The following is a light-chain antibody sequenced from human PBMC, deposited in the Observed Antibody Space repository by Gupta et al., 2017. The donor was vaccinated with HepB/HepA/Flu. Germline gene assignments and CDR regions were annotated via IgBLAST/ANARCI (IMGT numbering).Light chain of an antibody. V-gene: IGLV1-47*02. CDR1: SSNIGTSH. J-gene: IGLJ2*01. CDR2: FSN. CDR3: ASWDDSLGAPV. Sequence: QSVLTQPPSASGTPGQGVTLSCFGSSSNIGTSHVYWYKQVPGTAPKVLIYFSNQRPSGVPDRFSGSKSGTSASLAITGLRSDDEADYFCASWDDSLGAPVFGGGTTLTVL.